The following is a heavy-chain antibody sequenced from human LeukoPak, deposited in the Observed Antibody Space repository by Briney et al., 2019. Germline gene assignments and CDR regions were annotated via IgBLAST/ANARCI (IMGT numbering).Heavy chain of an antibody. CDR2: IYYSGST. Sequence: SETLSLTCTVSGGSISSSSYYWGWIRQPPGKGLEWIGSIYYSGSTYYNPSLKSRVTISVDTSKNQFSLKLSSVTAADTAVYYCARDLAYDFWSGYYLHDAFDIWGQGTMVTVSS. CDR1: GGSISSSSYY. V-gene: IGHV4-39*07. J-gene: IGHJ3*02. CDR3: ARDLAYDFWSGYYLHDAFDI. D-gene: IGHD3-3*01.